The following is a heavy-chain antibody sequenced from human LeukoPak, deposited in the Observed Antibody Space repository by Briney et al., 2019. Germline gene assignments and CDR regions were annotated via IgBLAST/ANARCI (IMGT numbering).Heavy chain of an antibody. D-gene: IGHD6-13*01. CDR1: GGSITNYY. Sequence: SETLSLTCTVSGGSITNYYWSWVRQPPGKGLEWIGFVYYTGSTNYSPSLKSRVTISVDTSKNQFSLKLRSVTAADTAVYYCARISSSNWYNERGAFDVWGQGTMVTVSS. V-gene: IGHV4-59*01. CDR3: ARISSSNWYNERGAFDV. CDR2: VYYTGST. J-gene: IGHJ3*01.